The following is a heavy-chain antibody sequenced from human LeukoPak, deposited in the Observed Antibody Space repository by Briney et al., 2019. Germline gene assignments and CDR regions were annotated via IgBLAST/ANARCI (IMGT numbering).Heavy chain of an antibody. CDR2: IYYSGST. CDR1: GVSNRSYL. CDR3: AREYSSSSEGIWFEP. Sequence: SETLSLTCALSGVSNRSYLWSWIRQPPGKGLEWIGYIYYSGSTNYNPSLKSRVTISVDTSKSQFSLNLSSVTAADTAVYYCAREYSSSSEGIWFEPWAQGTLVTVSS. D-gene: IGHD6-6*01. V-gene: IGHV4-59*01. J-gene: IGHJ5*02.